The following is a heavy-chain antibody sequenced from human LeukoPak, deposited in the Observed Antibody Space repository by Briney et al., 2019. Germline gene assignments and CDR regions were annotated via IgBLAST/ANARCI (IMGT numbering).Heavy chain of an antibody. CDR1: GFTYSNCW. V-gene: IGHV3-7*01. Sequence: GGSLRLSCAASGFTYSNCWMSWVRQAPGKGLEWVANIKHDGSNKYYLDSVKGRFTLSRDNAKNSLYLQMNSLRAEDTAVYYCARGGVRGILLPVDYWGQGTLVTVSS. J-gene: IGHJ4*02. D-gene: IGHD3-10*01. CDR3: ARGGVRGILLPVDY. CDR2: IKHDGSNK.